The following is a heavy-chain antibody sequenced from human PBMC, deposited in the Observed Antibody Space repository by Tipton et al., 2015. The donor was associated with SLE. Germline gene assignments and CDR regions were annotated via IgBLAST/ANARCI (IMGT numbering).Heavy chain of an antibody. CDR1: GGSISSYY. J-gene: IGHJ6*03. D-gene: IGHD3-16*01. CDR3: ARDGGGYYYMDV. Sequence: TLSLTCTVSGGSISSYYWSWIRQPPGKGLEWIGYIYYSGSTNYNPSLKSRVTISVDTSKNQFSLKLSSVTAADTAVYYCARDGGGYYYMDVWGKGTTDTVSS. CDR2: IYYSGST. V-gene: IGHV4-59*01.